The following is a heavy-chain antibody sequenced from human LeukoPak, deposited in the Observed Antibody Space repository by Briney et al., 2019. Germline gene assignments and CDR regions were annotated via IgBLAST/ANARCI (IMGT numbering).Heavy chain of an antibody. CDR1: GYTFTSYG. V-gene: IGHV1-69*13. CDR3: ARGRYSSGWPEDFDY. J-gene: IGHJ4*02. Sequence: SVKVSCKAPGYTFTSYGISWVRQAPGQGLEWMGGIIPIFGTANYAQKFQGRVTITADESTSTAYMELSSLRSEDTAVYYCARGRYSSGWPEDFDYWGQGTLVTVSS. CDR2: IIPIFGTA. D-gene: IGHD6-19*01.